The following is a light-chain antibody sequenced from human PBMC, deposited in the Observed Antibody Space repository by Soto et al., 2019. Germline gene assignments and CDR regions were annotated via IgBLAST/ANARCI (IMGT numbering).Light chain of an antibody. J-gene: IGKJ2*01. CDR3: QQYHNWPPQYT. CDR1: QTIASN. CDR2: GAS. Sequence: EIVMTQSPVSLSVSPGERATLSCRASQTIASNLAWYQQKPGQAPRLLIHGASTRTTCVPARFSGSGSGTEFTLTISSLQSEDFAVYYCQQYHNWPPQYTFGQGTKLQMK. V-gene: IGKV3-15*01.